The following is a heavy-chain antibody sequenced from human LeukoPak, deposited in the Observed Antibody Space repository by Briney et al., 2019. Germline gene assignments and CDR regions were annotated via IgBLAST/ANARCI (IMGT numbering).Heavy chain of an antibody. CDR2: AYYTGTT. CDR1: GGSISGSSYY. J-gene: IGHJ4*02. Sequence: PSETLSLIGTVSGGSISGSSYYWGWLRQPPGKGLEWIANAYYTGTTYYNPSLKSRVTVSVDTSKNQFSLKLSSVTAADTAVYYCARQDTITTPGDDYWGQGTPVTVSS. CDR3: ARQDTITTPGDDY. V-gene: IGHV4-39*01. D-gene: IGHD3-3*01.